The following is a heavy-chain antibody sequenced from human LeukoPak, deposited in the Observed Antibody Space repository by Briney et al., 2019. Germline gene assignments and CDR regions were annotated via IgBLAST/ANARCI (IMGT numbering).Heavy chain of an antibody. Sequence: GESLKISCKGSGYSFTSYWIGWVPQLPGKGLEWMGVIYPGDSDTRYSPSFQGQVTISADKSISTAYLQWSSLKASDTAMYYCARQDTAMVGTYYYYYGMDVWGQGTTVTVSS. CDR3: ARQDTAMVGTYYYYYGMDV. CDR1: GYSFTSYW. J-gene: IGHJ6*02. V-gene: IGHV5-51*01. D-gene: IGHD5-18*01. CDR2: IYPGDSDT.